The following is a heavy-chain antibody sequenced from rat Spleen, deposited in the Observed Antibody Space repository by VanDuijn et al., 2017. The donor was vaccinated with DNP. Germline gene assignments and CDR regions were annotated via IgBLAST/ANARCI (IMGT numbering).Heavy chain of an antibody. CDR2: ITKSGGST. D-gene: IGHD1-11*01. Sequence: EVQLVESGGGLMQPGRSLKLSCAASGFTFSNFGMAWVRQAPTKGLEWVASITKSGGSTYYRDFVKGRFTISRDNAKSTLYLQMDSLRSEDSATYYCTTRGNYGGYDYWGQGVMVTVSS. J-gene: IGHJ2*01. CDR3: TTRGNYGGYDY. V-gene: IGHV5-27*01. CDR1: GFTFSNFG.